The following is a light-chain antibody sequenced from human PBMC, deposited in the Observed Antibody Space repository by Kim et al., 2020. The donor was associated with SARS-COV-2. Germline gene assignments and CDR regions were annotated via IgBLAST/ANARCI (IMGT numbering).Light chain of an antibody. CDR3: PQRDKLSLT. J-gene: IGKJ4*01. V-gene: IGKV3-11*01. CDR1: ESVSKS. CDR2: DAA. Sequence: SWATGERATLSGRACESVSKSLGWYQQKTGQARRLLIYDAANRGTGITARFSGSGSGTDFTLTISSLEPEDFAVYYCPQRDKLSLTVAVAI.